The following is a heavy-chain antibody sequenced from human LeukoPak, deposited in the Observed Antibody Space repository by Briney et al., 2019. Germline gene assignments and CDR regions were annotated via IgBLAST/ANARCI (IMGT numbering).Heavy chain of an antibody. V-gene: IGHV3-23*01. CDR1: GFTFSSYA. Sequence: GGSLILSCAASGFTFSSYAMSWVRQAPGKGLEWVSAISGSGGSTYYADSVKGRFTISRDNSKNTLYLQMNSLRAEDTAVYYCAKDPTVAATPYYFDYWGQGTLVTVSS. CDR2: ISGSGGST. J-gene: IGHJ4*02. CDR3: AKDPTVAATPYYFDY. D-gene: IGHD6-19*01.